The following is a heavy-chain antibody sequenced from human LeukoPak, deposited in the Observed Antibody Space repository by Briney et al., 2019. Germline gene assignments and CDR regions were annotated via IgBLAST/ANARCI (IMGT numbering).Heavy chain of an antibody. D-gene: IGHD2-21*01. V-gene: IGHV3-7*04. CDR2: IKEDRSEK. Sequence: GGSLRLSCAASGFTFSNSWMSWVRQAPGKGLELVANIKEDRSEKYYVDSVKGRFTISRDNARNSLYLQMNSLRAEDTAVYYCARDEHWGQGTLVTVSS. CDR3: ARDEH. CDR1: GFTFSNSW. J-gene: IGHJ4*02.